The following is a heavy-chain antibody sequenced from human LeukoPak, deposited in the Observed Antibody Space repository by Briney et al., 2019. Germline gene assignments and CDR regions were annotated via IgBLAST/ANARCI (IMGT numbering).Heavy chain of an antibody. CDR1: GYNFISNA. D-gene: IGHD2-15*01. CDR2: INGGNGYT. J-gene: IGHJ4*02. Sequence: GASVKVSCKASGYNFISNAIQWVRQAPGQSLEWMGWINGGNGYTKYSQNFQGRVTLTRDRSASTAYMELSSLRSEDTAVYYCARGIGYCSGGSCYSWDYFDYWGQGTLVTVSS. V-gene: IGHV1-3*01. CDR3: ARGIGYCSGGSCYSWDYFDY.